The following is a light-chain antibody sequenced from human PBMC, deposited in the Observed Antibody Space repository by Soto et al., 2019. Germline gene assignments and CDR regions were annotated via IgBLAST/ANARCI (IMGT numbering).Light chain of an antibody. CDR2: GAS. J-gene: IGKJ1*01. V-gene: IGKV3-15*01. Sequence: EIVLTHSPATLSVSPGERATLSCRASQSFGNTLAWYQQQPGQTPRLLIYGASTTATGIPARFSGSGSGTEFPLTIASLQSEDFAVYYCLHYKDWPRWTFGQGTKVDNK. CDR1: QSFGNT. CDR3: LHYKDWPRWT.